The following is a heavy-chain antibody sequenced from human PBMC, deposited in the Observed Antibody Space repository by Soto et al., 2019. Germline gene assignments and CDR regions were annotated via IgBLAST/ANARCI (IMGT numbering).Heavy chain of an antibody. CDR1: GGSFSGYY. Sequence: SETLSLTCAVYGGSFSGYYWSWIRQPPGKGLEWIGEINHSGSTNYNPSLKSRVTISVDTSKNQFSLKLSSVTAADTAVYYCARREVAYSYGSPRLTYFDYWGQGTLVTVSS. D-gene: IGHD5-18*01. V-gene: IGHV4-34*01. J-gene: IGHJ4*02. CDR3: ARREVAYSYGSPRLTYFDY. CDR2: INHSGST.